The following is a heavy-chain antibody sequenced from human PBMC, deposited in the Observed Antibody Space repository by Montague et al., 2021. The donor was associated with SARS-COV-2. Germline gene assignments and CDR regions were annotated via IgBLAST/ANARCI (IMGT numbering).Heavy chain of an antibody. CDR2: VTNGGSA. CDR1: GFTFSSFA. Sequence: SLRLSCAASGFTFSSFAMSWVRQAPGKGLEWVAAVTNGGSAHHAEPVKGRFTISRDNSKNALYLQMNSLRAEDTAVYYYARVSRSSWYGGSLGEALDYWGQGTLVTVSS. D-gene: IGHD6-13*01. J-gene: IGHJ4*02. V-gene: IGHV3-23*01. CDR3: ARVSRSSWYGGSLGEALDY.